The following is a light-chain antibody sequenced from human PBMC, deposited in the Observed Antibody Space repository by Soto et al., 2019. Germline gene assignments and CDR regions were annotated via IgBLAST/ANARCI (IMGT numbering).Light chain of an antibody. CDR2: EVS. Sequence: LTQPASVSGSPGQSITISCTGTTSDVGGYNYVSWYQQHPGKVPKLLIHEVSNRPSGVSDRFSGSKSGNTASLTISGLQAEDEADYYCLSKTSSISYVFGTGTKVTVL. V-gene: IGLV2-14*01. CDR1: TSDVGGYNY. CDR3: LSKTSSISYV. J-gene: IGLJ1*01.